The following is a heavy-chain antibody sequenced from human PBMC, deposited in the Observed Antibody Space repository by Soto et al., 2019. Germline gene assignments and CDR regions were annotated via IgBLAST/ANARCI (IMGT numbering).Heavy chain of an antibody. Sequence: PGGSLRLSCAASGFTFDTYGMHWVRQAPGKGLEWVAVISYDGSNRYYAEYVKGRFTISRDNSKNALYLQMNSLRSEDTAVYYCAKDHIVAAAPDYWGQGT. CDR2: ISYDGSNR. V-gene: IGHV3-30*18. CDR1: GFTFDTYG. J-gene: IGHJ4*02. CDR3: AKDHIVAAAPDY. D-gene: IGHD2-2*01.